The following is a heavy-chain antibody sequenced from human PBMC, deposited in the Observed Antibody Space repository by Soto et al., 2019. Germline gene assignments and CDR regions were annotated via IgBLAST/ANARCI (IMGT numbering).Heavy chain of an antibody. V-gene: IGHV3-33*01. CDR3: ARDNKYSGYDYDAFDI. CDR2: IWYDGSNK. D-gene: IGHD5-12*01. CDR1: GFTFSSYG. Sequence: PGGSLRLSCAASGFTFSSYGMHWVRQAPGKGLEWVAVIWYDGSNKYYADSVKGRFTISRDNSKNSLYLQMDSLGAEDTAVYYCARDNKYSGYDYDAFDIWGQGTMVTVSS. J-gene: IGHJ3*02.